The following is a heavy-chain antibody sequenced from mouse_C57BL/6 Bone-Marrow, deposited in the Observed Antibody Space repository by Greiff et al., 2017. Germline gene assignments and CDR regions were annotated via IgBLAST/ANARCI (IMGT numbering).Heavy chain of an antibody. V-gene: IGHV1-81*01. CDR2: IYPRSGNT. CDR3: ARGLRRLAWFAY. Sequence: QVQLKESGAELARPGASVKLSCKASGYTFTSYGISWVKQRTGQGLEWIGEIYPRSGNTYYNEKFKGKATLTADKSSSTAYMELRSLTSEDSAVYFCARGLRRLAWFAYWGQGTLVTVSA. J-gene: IGHJ3*01. CDR1: GYTFTSYG. D-gene: IGHD1-2*01.